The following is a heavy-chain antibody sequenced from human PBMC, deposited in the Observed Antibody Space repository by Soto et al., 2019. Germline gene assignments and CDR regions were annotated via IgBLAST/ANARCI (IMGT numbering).Heavy chain of an antibody. J-gene: IGHJ4*02. Sequence: EVQLLESGGGLVQPGGSLRLSCAASGFTFSSYAMSWVRQAPGQGLEWVSAISGSGGSTYYADSVKGRFTISRDNSKNTLYLQMNSVRAEDTAVYYCAKDRAPYSSSWYISWDYWGQGTLVTVSS. D-gene: IGHD6-13*01. V-gene: IGHV3-23*01. CDR2: ISGSGGST. CDR3: AKDRAPYSSSWYISWDY. CDR1: GFTFSSYA.